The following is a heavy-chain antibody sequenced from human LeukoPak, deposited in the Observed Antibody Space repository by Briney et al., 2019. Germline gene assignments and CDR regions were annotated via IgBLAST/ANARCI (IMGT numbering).Heavy chain of an antibody. V-gene: IGHV4-59*01. CDR3: ARGYYGSGSPHYYMDV. J-gene: IGHJ6*03. D-gene: IGHD3-10*01. CDR2: IYYSGST. CDR1: GGSFSSYY. Sequence: SETLSLTCAVYGGSFSSYYWSWIRQPPGKGLEWIGYIYYSGSTNYNPSLKSRVTISVDTSKNQFSLKLSSVTAADTAVYYCARGYYGSGSPHYYMDVWGKGTTVTISS.